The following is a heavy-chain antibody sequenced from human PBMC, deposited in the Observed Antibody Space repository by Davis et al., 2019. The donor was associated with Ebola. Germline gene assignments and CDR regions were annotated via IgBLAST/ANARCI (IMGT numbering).Heavy chain of an antibody. V-gene: IGHV1-69*04. D-gene: IGHD5-24*01. J-gene: IGHJ4*02. CDR1: GYTFTSYD. CDR2: IIPILGIA. Sequence: AASVKVSCKASGYTFTSYDINWVRQATGQGLEWMGRIIPILGIANYAQKFQGRVTITADKSTSTAYMELSSLRSEDTAVYYCARVGDGYNSGYWGQGTLVTVSS. CDR3: ARVGDGYNSGY.